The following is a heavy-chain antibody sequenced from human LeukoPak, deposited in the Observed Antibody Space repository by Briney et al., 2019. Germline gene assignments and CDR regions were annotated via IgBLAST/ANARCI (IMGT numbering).Heavy chain of an antibody. Sequence: GGSLRLSCAASGFTFSSYGMHWVRQAPGKGLEWVAVISYDGSNKYYADSVKGRFTISRDNSKNTLYLQMNSLRAEDTAVYYCASSVVHYYYYMDVWGKGTTVTISS. CDR2: ISYDGSNK. CDR1: GFTFSSYG. CDR3: ASSVVHYYYYMDV. J-gene: IGHJ6*03. V-gene: IGHV3-30*03.